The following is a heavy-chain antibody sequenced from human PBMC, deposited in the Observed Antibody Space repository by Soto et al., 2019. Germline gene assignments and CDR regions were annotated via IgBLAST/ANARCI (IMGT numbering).Heavy chain of an antibody. CDR3: ARGQRFSDWFDP. J-gene: IGHJ5*02. CDR1: GGAINSYY. Sequence: LSLTCTVSGGAINSYYWTWILQPAGKGLEWIGRIYSSGSTKYNPSLQSRVTMSLDTSKNQFSLRLTSVTAAGTAVYYCARGQRFSDWFDPWGQGTLVTVSS. CDR2: IYSSGST. D-gene: IGHD3-3*01. V-gene: IGHV4-4*07.